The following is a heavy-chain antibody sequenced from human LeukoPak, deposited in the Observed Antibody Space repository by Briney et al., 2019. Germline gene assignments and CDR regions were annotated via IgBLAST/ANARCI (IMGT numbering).Heavy chain of an antibody. CDR1: AFTFNNYW. D-gene: IGHD3-10*01. J-gene: IGHJ4*02. CDR2: IKGDRSST. V-gene: IGHV3-74*01. CDR3: ARGPPLYGSGSYPLDY. Sequence: GGSLRLSCVASAFTFNNYWMHWVRQAPGKGLVWVSRIKGDRSSTNYADSVRGRFTISRDNAKNTVYLQMNSLRAEDTAVYYCARGPPLYGSGSYPLDYWGQGTLVTVSS.